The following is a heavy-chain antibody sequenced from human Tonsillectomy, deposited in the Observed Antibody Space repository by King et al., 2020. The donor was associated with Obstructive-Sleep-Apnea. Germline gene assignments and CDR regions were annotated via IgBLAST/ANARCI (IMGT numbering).Heavy chain of an antibody. V-gene: IGHV3-74*01. J-gene: IGHJ4*02. CDR2: INTDGSTT. D-gene: IGHD4-17*01. CDR3: ASHKRPKMYGDYVPLVY. CDR1: GFTFSNYW. Sequence: VQLVESGGGLVQPGGSLRLSCAASGFTFSNYWMHWVRQAPGKGLVWVSRINTDGSTTSYADSVQGRFTISRDNAKNTLFLQMSRLRAEDTAVYYCASHKRPKMYGDYVPLVYWGQGTLVTVSS.